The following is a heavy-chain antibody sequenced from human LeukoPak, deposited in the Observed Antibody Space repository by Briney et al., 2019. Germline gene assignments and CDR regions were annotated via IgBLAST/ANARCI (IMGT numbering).Heavy chain of an antibody. J-gene: IGHJ3*02. Sequence: SETLSLTCTVSGGSISSSSYYWGWIRQPPGKGLEWIGSIYFSGSTNYNPSLKSRVTISVDTSKNQFSLNLSSVTAADTAVYYCARASSGWSTHAFDIWGQGTMVTVSS. V-gene: IGHV4-39*07. D-gene: IGHD6-19*01. CDR3: ARASSGWSTHAFDI. CDR1: GGSISSSSYY. CDR2: IYFSGST.